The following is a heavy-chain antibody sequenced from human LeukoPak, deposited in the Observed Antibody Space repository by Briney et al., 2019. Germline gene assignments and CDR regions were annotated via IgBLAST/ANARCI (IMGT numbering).Heavy chain of an antibody. Sequence: SETLSLTCTVSGDSISSGGYYWSWIRQHPGKGLVWIGYIYYSGSTYYNPSLKSRLTISVDTSKNQFSLKLSSVTAADTAVYYCARLYYYDSSGPGGGDYWGQGTLVTVSS. V-gene: IGHV4-31*02. CDR1: GDSISSGGYY. CDR3: ARLYYYDSSGPGGGDY. CDR2: IYYSGST. D-gene: IGHD3-22*01. J-gene: IGHJ4*02.